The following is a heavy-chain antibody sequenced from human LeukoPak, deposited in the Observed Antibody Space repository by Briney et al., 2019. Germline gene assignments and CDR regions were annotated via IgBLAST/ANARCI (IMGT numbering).Heavy chain of an antibody. CDR2: IYYSGST. V-gene: IGHV4-59*08. CDR1: GGSISSYY. CDR3: ARTLGVTTPAL. D-gene: IGHD4-17*01. J-gene: IGHJ4*02. Sequence: SETLSLTCTVSGGSISSYYWSWIRQPPGKGLEWIGYIYYSGSTNYNPSLKSRVTRSVDTSKNQFSLKLSSGTAADTAVYYCARTLGVTTPALWSQGTLVTVSS.